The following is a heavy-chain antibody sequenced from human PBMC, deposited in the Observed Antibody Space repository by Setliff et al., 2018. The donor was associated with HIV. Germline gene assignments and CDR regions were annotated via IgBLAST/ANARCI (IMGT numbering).Heavy chain of an antibody. D-gene: IGHD3-9*01. CDR2: IHNSGST. J-gene: IGHJ6*03. Sequence: SETLSLTCTVSGDPMSSGSFFWTWMRQAAGGRLEWIGHIHNSGSTNYDPSLKSRVTMSADTSESQFSLNLISVTAADTAVYYCARGEKPFVLRYSDPHTGYYYYMDVWGKGTTVTVSS. CDR1: GDPMSSGSFF. V-gene: IGHV4-61*10. CDR3: ARGEKPFVLRYSDPHTGYYYYMDV.